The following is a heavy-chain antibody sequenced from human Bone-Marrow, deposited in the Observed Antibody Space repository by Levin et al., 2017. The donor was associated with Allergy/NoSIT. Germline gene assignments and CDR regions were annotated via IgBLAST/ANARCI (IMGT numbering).Heavy chain of an antibody. CDR3: ARSDPLSPFKAFDL. CDR1: AGSIGDFY. D-gene: IGHD2-21*01. V-gene: IGHV4-4*07. J-gene: IGHJ5*02. CDR2: MHTGQGP. Sequence: SETLSLTCSVSAGSIGDFYWTWVRQTAGTGLEWIGRMHTGQGPIYNPSLRSRLSMSLDTSYNQFSLNLRSVTVADTAQYFCARSDPLSPFKAFDLWGQGILVTVSS.